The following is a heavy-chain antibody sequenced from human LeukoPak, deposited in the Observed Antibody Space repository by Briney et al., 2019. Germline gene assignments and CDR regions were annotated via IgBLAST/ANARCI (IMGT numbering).Heavy chain of an antibody. CDR1: GGSISSYY. V-gene: IGHV4-4*07. CDR3: ARTRYYYNSRSYGAPYYFDY. CDR2: IYTSGTI. Sequence: SETLSLTCTVPGGSISSYYWSWIRQPAGTALEWIGRIYTSGTITYNPSLKSRVTMSVDTSKNQFSLKLSSVTAADTAVYYCARTRYYYNSRSYGAPYYFDYWGQGTLVTVSS. D-gene: IGHD3-10*01. J-gene: IGHJ4*02.